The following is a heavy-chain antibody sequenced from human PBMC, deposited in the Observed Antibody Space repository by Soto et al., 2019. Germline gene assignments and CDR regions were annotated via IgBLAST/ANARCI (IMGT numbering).Heavy chain of an antibody. CDR1: GGSISSYY. D-gene: IGHD6-19*01. CDR3: ARDTLYSSGWYGSDYYGMDV. Sequence: SETLSLTCTVSGGSISSYYWSWIRQPPGKGLEWIGYIYYSGSTNYNPSLKSRVTISVDTSKNQFSLKLSSVTAADTAVYYCARDTLYSSGWYGSDYYGMDVWGQGTTVTVS. J-gene: IGHJ6*02. CDR2: IYYSGST. V-gene: IGHV4-59*01.